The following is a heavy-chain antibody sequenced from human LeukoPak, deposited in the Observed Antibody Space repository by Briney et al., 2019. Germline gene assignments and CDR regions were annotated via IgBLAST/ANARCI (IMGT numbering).Heavy chain of an antibody. CDR2: ISYDGSNK. V-gene: IGHV3-30-3*01. J-gene: IGHJ5*02. Sequence: GRSLRLSCAASGFTFSSYAMHWVRQAPGKGLEWVAVISYDGSNKYYADSVKGRFTISRDNSKNTLYLQMNSLRAEDTAVYYCATDDKKTSSEYNWFDPWGQGTLVTVSS. CDR1: GFTFSSYA. CDR3: ATDDKKTSSEYNWFDP. D-gene: IGHD1-1*01.